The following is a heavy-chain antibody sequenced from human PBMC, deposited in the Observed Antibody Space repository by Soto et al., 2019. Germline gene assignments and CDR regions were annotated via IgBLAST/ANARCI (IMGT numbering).Heavy chain of an antibody. CDR2: INPSGGST. D-gene: IGHD6-13*01. CDR1: GYTFTSYY. Sequence: ASVKVFCKASGYTFTSYYMHWVRQAPGQGLEWMGIINPSGGSTSYAQKFQGRVTMTRDTSTSTVYMELSSLRSEDTAVYYCAKDSKSRYSSSWYEILDYWGRGTLVTVSS. CDR3: AKDSKSRYSSSWYEILDY. V-gene: IGHV1-46*01. J-gene: IGHJ4*01.